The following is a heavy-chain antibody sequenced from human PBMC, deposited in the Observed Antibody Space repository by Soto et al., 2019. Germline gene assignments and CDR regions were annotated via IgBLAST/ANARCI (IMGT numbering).Heavy chain of an antibody. J-gene: IGHJ6*02. CDR3: ARGGWGIPARPPYYYGMDV. D-gene: IGHD6-6*01. Sequence: QVQLVQSGAEVKKPGASVKVSCKASGYTFTSYDINWVRQATGQGLEWMGWMNPNSGNTGYAQKFQGRVTMTRNTSISTAYMELSSLRSEETAVYYCARGGWGIPARPPYYYGMDVWGQGTTVTVSS. V-gene: IGHV1-8*01. CDR2: MNPNSGNT. CDR1: GYTFTSYD.